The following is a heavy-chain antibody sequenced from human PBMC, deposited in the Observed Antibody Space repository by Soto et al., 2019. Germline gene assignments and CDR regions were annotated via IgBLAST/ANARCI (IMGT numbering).Heavy chain of an antibody. Sequence: ASVKVSCKASGYTFTSYAMHWVRQAPGQRLEWMGWINAGNGNTKYSQKFQGRFTISRDDSKNSLYLQMNSLRAEDTAVYYCAREFRGSGIDAFDIWGQGTMVTVSS. CDR1: GYTFTSYA. CDR3: AREFRGSGIDAFDI. V-gene: IGHV1-3*01. J-gene: IGHJ3*02. CDR2: INAGNGNT. D-gene: IGHD2-15*01.